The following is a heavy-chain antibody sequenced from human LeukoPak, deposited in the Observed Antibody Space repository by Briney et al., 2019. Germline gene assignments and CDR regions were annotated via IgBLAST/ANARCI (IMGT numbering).Heavy chain of an antibody. CDR3: VRHGTAAATKWFDP. CDR1: GGSISSSSYY. V-gene: IGHV4-39*01. D-gene: IGHD6-13*01. CDR2: IYYSGST. Sequence: SETLSLTCTVSGGSISSSSYYWDWIRQPPGKGLEWIGSIYYSGSTYYNPSLKSRVTISVDTSNNQFSLKLSSMTAADTAVYYCVRHGTAAATKWFDPWGQGTLVTVSS. J-gene: IGHJ5*02.